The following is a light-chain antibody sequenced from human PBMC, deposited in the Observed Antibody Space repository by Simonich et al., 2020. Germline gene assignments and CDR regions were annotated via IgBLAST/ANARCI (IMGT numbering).Light chain of an antibody. CDR3: SSYTSSSIVV. CDR2: DVS. Sequence: QSALTQPASVSGSPGQSLTISSTGTSSDVGGYNYVSWYQQHPGKAPKLMIYDVSKRPAGVSKRFSGSKSGNTASLTISGLQAEDEADYYCSSYTSSSIVVFGGGTKLTVL. V-gene: IGLV2-14*01. CDR1: SSDVGGYNY. J-gene: IGLJ2*01.